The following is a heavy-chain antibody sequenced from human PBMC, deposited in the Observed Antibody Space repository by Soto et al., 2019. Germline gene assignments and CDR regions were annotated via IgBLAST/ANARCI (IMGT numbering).Heavy chain of an antibody. CDR1: GFTFSSYA. CDR3: AREAVQLWSGGMDV. CDR2: ISYDGSNK. V-gene: IGHV3-30-3*01. D-gene: IGHD5-18*01. Sequence: GGSLRLSCAASGFTFSSYAMHWVRQAPGKGLEWVAVISYDGSNKYYADSVKGRFTISRDNSKNTLYLQMNSLRAEDTAVYYCAREAVQLWSGGMDVWGKGTTVTVS. J-gene: IGHJ6*04.